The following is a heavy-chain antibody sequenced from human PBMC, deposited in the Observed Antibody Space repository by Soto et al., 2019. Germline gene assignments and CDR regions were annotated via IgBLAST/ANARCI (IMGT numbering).Heavy chain of an antibody. V-gene: IGHV3-11*01. Sequence: GGSLRLSCAASGFTFSDYYMSWIRQAPGKGLEWVSYISSSGSTIYYADSVKGRFTISRDNAKNSLYLQMNSLRAEDTAVYYCARDIFPYDFWSCSEPEVYYYYYMAVWGKGTTVTVSS. CDR3: ARDIFPYDFWSCSEPEVYYYYYMAV. J-gene: IGHJ6*03. CDR2: ISSSGSTI. D-gene: IGHD3-3*01. CDR1: GFTFSDYY.